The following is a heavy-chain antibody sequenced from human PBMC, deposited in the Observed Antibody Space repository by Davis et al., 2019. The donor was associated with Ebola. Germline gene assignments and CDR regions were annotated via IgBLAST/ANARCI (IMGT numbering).Heavy chain of an antibody. CDR3: ARSHSDWLLPFDY. Sequence: MPSETLSLTCTVSGGSISSDYWSWIRQPPGKGLEWIGYIYYSGTNYNSSLKSRVSISEDTSKNQFSLKLSSVTAADTAVYYCARSHSDWLLPFDYWGQGTLATVSS. CDR2: IYYSGT. V-gene: IGHV4-59*01. J-gene: IGHJ4*02. CDR1: GGSISSDY. D-gene: IGHD3-9*01.